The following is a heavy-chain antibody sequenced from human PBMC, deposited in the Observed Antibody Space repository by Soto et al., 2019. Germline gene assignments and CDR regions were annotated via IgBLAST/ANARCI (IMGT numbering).Heavy chain of an antibody. CDR2: IQYSGNT. J-gene: IGHJ6*02. D-gene: IGHD3-9*01. Sequence: PSETLSLTCTVSGDSLSSSTYYWGWIRQPPGKGLEWIGSIQYSGNTYYNPSLKSRLTTSVDTSKNQLSLKLSSVTDADTAVYYCAKAMTGAKRTFDVWGQGTTVTVSS. CDR1: GDSLSSSTYY. CDR3: AKAMTGAKRTFDV. V-gene: IGHV4-39*01.